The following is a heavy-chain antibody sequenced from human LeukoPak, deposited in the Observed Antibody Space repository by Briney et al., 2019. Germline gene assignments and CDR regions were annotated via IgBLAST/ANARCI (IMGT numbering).Heavy chain of an antibody. CDR1: GFTFSSYG. D-gene: IGHD2-8*02. V-gene: IGHV3-30*18. Sequence: GGSLRLSCAASGFTFSSYGMHWVRQAPGKGLEWVAVISYDGSNKYYADSVKGRFTISRDNSKNTLYLQMNSLRAEDTAVYYCAKIVVVYVPQGGENHDAFDIWGQGTMVTVSS. J-gene: IGHJ3*02. CDR3: AKIVVVYVPQGGENHDAFDI. CDR2: ISYDGSNK.